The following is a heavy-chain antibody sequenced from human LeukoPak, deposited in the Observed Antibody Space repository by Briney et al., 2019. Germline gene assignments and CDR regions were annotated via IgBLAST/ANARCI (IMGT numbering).Heavy chain of an antibody. Sequence: PGGSLRLSCAASGSTFSNYEMNWVRQAPGKGLEWVSYISSSGSTIYYADSVKGRFTISRDNPKNLLYLQMNSLRAEDTAVYYCARDAEYQLLYDAFDMWGQGTMVTVSS. V-gene: IGHV3-48*03. D-gene: IGHD2-2*01. CDR1: GSTFSNYE. CDR3: ARDAEYQLLYDAFDM. J-gene: IGHJ3*02. CDR2: ISSSGSTI.